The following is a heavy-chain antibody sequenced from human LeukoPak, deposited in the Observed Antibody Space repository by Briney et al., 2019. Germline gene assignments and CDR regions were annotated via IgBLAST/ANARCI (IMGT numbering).Heavy chain of an antibody. CDR1: VGTFSSYA. J-gene: IGHJ6*03. CDR2: IIPIFGTA. D-gene: IGHD6-13*01. V-gene: IGHV1-69*01. Sequence: WVKVSCKASVGTFSSYAISSVRQAPGQGLEWMGGIIPIFGTANYAKKFQGRVTITADESTTTAYMEMSSLRYEDTAVYYCAREGVVGQQLYDYYMDDWGQGTTVTVSS. CDR3: AREGVVGQQLYDYYMDD.